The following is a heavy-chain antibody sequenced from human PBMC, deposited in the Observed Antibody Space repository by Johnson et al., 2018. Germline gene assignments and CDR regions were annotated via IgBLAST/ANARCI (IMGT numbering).Heavy chain of an antibody. V-gene: IGHV3-33*01. CDR2: IWYDDNN. CDR3: ARDDGRGAEYLQH. CDR1: GFTFSIYG. Sequence: QVQLVQSGGCVVQPGKSLRLSCAASGFTFSIYGMHWVRQAPGKGLEWVATIWYDDNNHYIDSVKGRFTISRDNSKNTLYLQMNSLRAEDTAVYYCARDDGRGAEYLQHWGQGTQVTVSA. J-gene: IGHJ1*01. D-gene: IGHD2-15*01.